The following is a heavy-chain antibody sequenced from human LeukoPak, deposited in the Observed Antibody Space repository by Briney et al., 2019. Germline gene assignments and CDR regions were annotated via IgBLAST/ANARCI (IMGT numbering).Heavy chain of an antibody. CDR3: ARSLLSAGSGSYGFDP. CDR1: GGSISNYL. V-gene: IGHV4-30-4*08. J-gene: IGHJ5*02. D-gene: IGHD3-10*01. Sequence: SETLSLTCTVSGGSISNYLWSWIRQPPGKGLEWIGHIYYSGSTHHNPSLKSRVTISVDTSKNQFSLKLSSVTATDTAVYYCARSLLSAGSGSYGFDPWGQGTLVTVSS. CDR2: IYYSGST.